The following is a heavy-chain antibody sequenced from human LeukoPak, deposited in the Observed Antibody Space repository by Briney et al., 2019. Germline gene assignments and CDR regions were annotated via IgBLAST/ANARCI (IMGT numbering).Heavy chain of an antibody. CDR1: GGSISSYY. J-gene: IGHJ5*02. CDR3: ARAEGGSGSSYNWFDP. D-gene: IGHD3-10*01. Sequence: PSETLSLTCTVSGGSISSYYWSWIRQPPGKGLEWIGYIYYSGSTNYNPSLKSRVTLSVDTSKNQFSLKLSSVTAADTAVYYCARAEGGSGSSYNWFDPWGQGTLVTVSS. V-gene: IGHV4-59*01. CDR2: IYYSGST.